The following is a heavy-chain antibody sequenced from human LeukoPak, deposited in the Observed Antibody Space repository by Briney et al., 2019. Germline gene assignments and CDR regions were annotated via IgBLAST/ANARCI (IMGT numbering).Heavy chain of an antibody. CDR1: GFTFSSYA. CDR3: ARDGVNWNYTSGDYYYYYYMDV. D-gene: IGHD1-7*01. V-gene: IGHV3-21*01. J-gene: IGHJ6*03. CDR2: ISSSSSYI. Sequence: GGSLRLSCAASGFTFSSYAMSWVRQAPGKGLEWVSSISSSSSYIYYADSVKGRFTISRDNAKNSLYLQMNSLRAEDTAVYYCARDGVNWNYTSGDYYYYYYMDVWGKGTTVTVSS.